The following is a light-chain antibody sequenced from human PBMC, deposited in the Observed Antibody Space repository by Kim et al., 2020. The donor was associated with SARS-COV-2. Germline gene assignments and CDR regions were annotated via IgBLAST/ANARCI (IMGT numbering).Light chain of an antibody. CDR3: QEYTTHSAS. J-gene: IGKJ2*03. CDR1: PPISKW. CDR2: EAS. V-gene: IGKV1-5*03. Sequence: DIQMTQSPATLSASVGDTVTITCRASPPISKWLAWYQQMPGKAPKLLMYEASVLRSGVPSRFRGSGSGTEFTLTISNLHPDDFATYYCQEYTTHSASFGQGTKLEI.